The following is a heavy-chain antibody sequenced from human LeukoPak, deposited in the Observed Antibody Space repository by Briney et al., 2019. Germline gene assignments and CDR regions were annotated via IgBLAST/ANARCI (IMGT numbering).Heavy chain of an antibody. CDR3: ATSGTYRFDY. J-gene: IGHJ4*02. CDR1: GFTFSSYA. Sequence: GRSLRLSCAASGFTFSSYAMHWVRQAPGKGLEWVAVISYDGSNKYYADSVKGRFTISRDNSKNTLYLQMNSLRAEDTAVYYCATSGTYRFDYWGQGTLVTVSS. D-gene: IGHD1-26*01. CDR2: ISYDGSNK. V-gene: IGHV3-30-3*01.